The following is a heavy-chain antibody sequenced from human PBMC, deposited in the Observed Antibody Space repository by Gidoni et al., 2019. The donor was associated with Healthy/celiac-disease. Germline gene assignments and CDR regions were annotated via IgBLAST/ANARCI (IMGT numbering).Heavy chain of an antibody. CDR3: TEESNGYYDY. J-gene: IGHJ4*02. V-gene: IGHV3-73*01. Sequence: LEWVGRIRSKANSYATAFGASVKGRFTISRDDSKNTAYLQMNSLKTEDTAVYYCTEESNGYYDYWGQGALVTVSS. CDR2: IRSKANSYAT. D-gene: IGHD3-22*01.